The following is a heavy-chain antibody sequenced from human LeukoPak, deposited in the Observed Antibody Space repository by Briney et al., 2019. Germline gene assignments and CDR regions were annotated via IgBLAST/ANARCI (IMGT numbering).Heavy chain of an antibody. Sequence: SETLSLTCSVSGDSISSGSYYWGWIRQPPGKGLEWIGSMYYSGSTYYNPSLKSRVTLSVDTSKNRSSLRLSSVTAADTAVYYCARLRYSSTWSDYWGQGTLVTVSS. CDR2: MYYSGST. J-gene: IGHJ4*02. CDR3: ARLRYSSTWSDY. CDR1: GDSISSGSYY. V-gene: IGHV4-39*01. D-gene: IGHD6-13*01.